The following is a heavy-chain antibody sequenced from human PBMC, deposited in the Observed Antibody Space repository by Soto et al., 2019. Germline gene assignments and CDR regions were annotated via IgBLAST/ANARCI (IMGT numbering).Heavy chain of an antibody. Sequence: EVQLVESGGGLVQPGRSLRLSCVASGFTADDYAMHWVRQAPGKGLEWVSGISSNSDTIDYADSVKGRFTISRDNDKNSLFLQMNSLRPEDKALYYCAKDMKWGGMTTIHYFDSWGQGTLVTVSS. D-gene: IGHD4-17*01. J-gene: IGHJ4*02. V-gene: IGHV3-9*02. CDR2: ISSNSDTI. CDR1: GFTADDYA. CDR3: AKDMKWGGMTTIHYFDS.